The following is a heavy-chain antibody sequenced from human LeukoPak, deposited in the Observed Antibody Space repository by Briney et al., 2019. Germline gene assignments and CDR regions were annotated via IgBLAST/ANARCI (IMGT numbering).Heavy chain of an antibody. Sequence: PGGSLRLSCAASGFXXTXXXXXXVXXAPXKXXEXVXXISGGGGSTYYTESVKGHFTISRENSKNTLYLQMNSLRVEDTAVYYCVAGGIAGGRWAFDIWGQGTMVTVSS. J-gene: IGHJ3*02. V-gene: IGHV3-23*01. D-gene: IGHD6-13*01. CDR2: ISGGGGST. CDR3: VAGGIAGGRWAFDI. CDR1: GFXXTXXX.